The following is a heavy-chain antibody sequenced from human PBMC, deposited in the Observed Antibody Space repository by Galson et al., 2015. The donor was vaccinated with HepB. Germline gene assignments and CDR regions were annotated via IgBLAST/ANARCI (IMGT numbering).Heavy chain of an antibody. V-gene: IGHV3-23*01. Sequence: SLRLSCAASGFTFSSYAMTWVRQAPGKGLEWASGISGSGTNTYYADSVKGRFTVSRDNSKNTLYLQMNSLRVEDTAVYYCAATVTTGRGYYGMDVWGQGTTVTVSS. CDR1: GFTFSSYA. D-gene: IGHD4-17*01. CDR3: AATVTTGRGYYGMDV. CDR2: ISGSGTNT. J-gene: IGHJ6*02.